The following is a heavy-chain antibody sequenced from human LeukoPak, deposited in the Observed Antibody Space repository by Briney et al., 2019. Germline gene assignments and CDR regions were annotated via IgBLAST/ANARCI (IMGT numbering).Heavy chain of an antibody. V-gene: IGHV3-74*01. CDR3: ASAEPGLDIVAPSWDY. CDR1: GFTFSSYW. Sequence: PPGGPLRLSCAASGFTFSSYWMHWVRQAPGKGLVWVSRISPDGSNSHYADSVKGRFTISRDNSKNTLYLQMNSLRAEDTAVYYCASAEPGLDIVAPSWDYWGQGTLVTVSS. D-gene: IGHD5-12*01. J-gene: IGHJ4*02. CDR2: ISPDGSNS.